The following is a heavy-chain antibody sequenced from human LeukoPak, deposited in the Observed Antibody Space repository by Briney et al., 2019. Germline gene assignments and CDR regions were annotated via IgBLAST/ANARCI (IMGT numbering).Heavy chain of an antibody. CDR3: AKRPIPTYSSGWNYFDY. CDR1: GFTFSSYA. Sequence: GGALRLSCAASGFTFSSYAMSWVRQAPGKGLEWVSAISGSGGSTYYADSVKGRFTISRDNSKNTLYLQMNSLRAEDTAVYYCAKRPIPTYSSGWNYFDYWGQGTLVTVSS. V-gene: IGHV3-23*01. J-gene: IGHJ4*02. D-gene: IGHD6-19*01. CDR2: ISGSGGST.